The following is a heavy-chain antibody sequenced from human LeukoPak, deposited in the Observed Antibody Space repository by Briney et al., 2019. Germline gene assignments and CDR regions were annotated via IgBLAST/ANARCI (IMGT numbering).Heavy chain of an antibody. Sequence: SETLSLTCTVSGGSISSYYWSWIRQPPGKGLEWIGYIYYSGSTNYNPSLKSRVTISVDTSKNQFSLKLSSVTAADTAVYYCARDGRSGYSDAFDIWGQGTMVTVSS. J-gene: IGHJ3*02. V-gene: IGHV4-59*01. CDR2: IYYSGST. D-gene: IGHD3-3*01. CDR3: ARDGRSGYSDAFDI. CDR1: GGSISSYY.